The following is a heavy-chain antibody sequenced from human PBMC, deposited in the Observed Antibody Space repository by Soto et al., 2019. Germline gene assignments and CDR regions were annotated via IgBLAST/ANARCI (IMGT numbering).Heavy chain of an antibody. CDR3: ARGGGRKRHGTMITLGRVTVEYNWFGL. V-gene: IGHV3-21*01. J-gene: IGHJ5*02. Sequence: KGLEWVSAISRSSSYIYYADSVKGRFPIPTDNAKNSLYLQMNSLRAEDTAVYYCARGGGRKRHGTMITLGRVTVEYNWFGLWAQGLLLTVSS. CDR2: ISRSSSYI. D-gene: IGHD3-16*02.